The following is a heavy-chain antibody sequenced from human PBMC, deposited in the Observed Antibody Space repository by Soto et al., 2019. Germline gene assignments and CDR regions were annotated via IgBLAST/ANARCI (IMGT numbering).Heavy chain of an antibody. Sequence: ASVTGSWKAYGYAFTGYYMHWRRQAPGQGLEWMGWINPNSGGTNYAQKFPGRVTMTRDTSIRPAYMELSGWRSDVRAVYSCASAVVIVSGFDPWGQGALVTVSS. V-gene: IGHV1-2*02. D-gene: IGHD2-21*01. J-gene: IGHJ5*02. CDR2: INPNSGGT. CDR3: ASAVVIVSGFDP. CDR1: GYAFTGYY.